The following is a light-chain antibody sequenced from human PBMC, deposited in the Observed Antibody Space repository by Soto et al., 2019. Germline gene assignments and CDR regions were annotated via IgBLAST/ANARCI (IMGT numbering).Light chain of an antibody. Sequence: EIVMTQSPATLSVSPGERATLSCRASQSVSSNLAWYQHKPGQAPRLLIYGASTRANGIPARFSDSGSGTEFTLSITSLQSEDFAVYYCQQYNNWPSTLGQGTKVEIK. J-gene: IGKJ1*01. CDR1: QSVSSN. CDR2: GAS. CDR3: QQYNNWPST. V-gene: IGKV3-15*01.